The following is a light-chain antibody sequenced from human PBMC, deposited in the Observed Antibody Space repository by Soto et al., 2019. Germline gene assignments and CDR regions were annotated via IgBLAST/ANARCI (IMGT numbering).Light chain of an antibody. Sequence: EIVMTQAPATLSVSPGERATLSCRASQSVSSNLAWYQQKPGQAPRLLIYGASTRATSTPARFSGSGSGTAFTLTISSLQSEDFAVYSCQQYNNWPRTFGQGTKV. J-gene: IGKJ1*01. V-gene: IGKV3-15*01. CDR2: GAS. CDR3: QQYNNWPRT. CDR1: QSVSSN.